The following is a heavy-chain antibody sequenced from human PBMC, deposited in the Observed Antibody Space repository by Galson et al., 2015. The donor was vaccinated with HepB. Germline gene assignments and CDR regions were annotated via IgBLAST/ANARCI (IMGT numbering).Heavy chain of an antibody. J-gene: IGHJ4*02. CDR3: TTPGPYYSDTRFDY. CDR2: IKSKTDGGTI. CDR1: GVTFSKAW. D-gene: IGHD3-22*01. Sequence: SLRLSCAASGVTFSKAWMNWVRQAPGKGLEWVGRIKSKTDGGTIDYAAPVKGRFTISRDDSKNTLYLQMKSLKNEDTAVYYCTTPGPYYSDTRFDYWGQGTLVTVSS. V-gene: IGHV3-15*01.